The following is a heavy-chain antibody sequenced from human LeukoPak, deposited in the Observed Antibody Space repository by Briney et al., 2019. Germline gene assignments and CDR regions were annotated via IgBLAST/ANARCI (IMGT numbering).Heavy chain of an antibody. CDR2: INPNSGGT. Sequence: PGASVKVSCKASGYTFTGYYMHWVRQAPGQGLEWMGWINPNSGGTIYAQKFQGRVTMTRDTSISTAYMELSRLRSDDMAVYYCARDEGYCSSASCSAELDYWGQGTLVTVSS. D-gene: IGHD2-2*01. V-gene: IGHV1-2*02. CDR3: ARDEGYCSSASCSAELDY. J-gene: IGHJ4*02. CDR1: GYTFTGYY.